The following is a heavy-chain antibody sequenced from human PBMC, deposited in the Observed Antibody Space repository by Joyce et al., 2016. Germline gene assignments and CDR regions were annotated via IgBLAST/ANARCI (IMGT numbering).Heavy chain of an antibody. V-gene: IGHV3-13*05. CDR2: IGTAGNP. D-gene: IGHD3-16*01. Sequence: EVQLVEAGGALVQPGGSMRLSCAASGFTFSAYEIHWVRQTTGKGLEWVSAIGTAGNPYYAGSVKGRFTISRENAKGSLFLQMNSLRAEDTAVYYCARERGGGMSAFDIWGQGTMVTVSS. J-gene: IGHJ3*02. CDR1: GFTFSAYE. CDR3: ARERGGGMSAFDI.